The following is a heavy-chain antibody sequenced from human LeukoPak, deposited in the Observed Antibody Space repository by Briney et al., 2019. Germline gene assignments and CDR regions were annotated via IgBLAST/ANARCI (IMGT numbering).Heavy chain of an antibody. CDR1: GYTFTGYY. CDR2: INPNSGGT. D-gene: IGHD2-2*01. CDR3: ARQLVPAVSSYYGMDV. Sequence: ASVKVSCKASGYTFTGYYMHWVRQGPGQGLEWMGWINPNSGGTNYAQKFQGRVTMTRDTSISTAYMELSRLRSDDTAVYYCARQLVPAVSSYYGMDVWGQGTTVTVSS. J-gene: IGHJ6*02. V-gene: IGHV1-2*02.